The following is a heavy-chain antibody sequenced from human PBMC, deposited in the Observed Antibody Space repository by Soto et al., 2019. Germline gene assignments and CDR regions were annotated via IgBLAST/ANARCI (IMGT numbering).Heavy chain of an antibody. V-gene: IGHV1-18*01. CDR3: ARDQGPFMNYIWGSYRYPRYYFDY. Sequence: ASVKVSCKASGYTFTSYGISWVRQAPGQGLEWMGWISAYNGNTNYAQKLQGRVTMTTDTSTSTAYMELRSLRSDDTAVYYCARDQGPFMNYIWGSYRYPRYYFDYWGQGTLVTVSS. D-gene: IGHD3-16*02. CDR1: GYTFTSYG. J-gene: IGHJ4*02. CDR2: ISAYNGNT.